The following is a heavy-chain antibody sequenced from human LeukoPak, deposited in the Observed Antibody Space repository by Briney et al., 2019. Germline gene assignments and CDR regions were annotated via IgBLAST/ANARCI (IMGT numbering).Heavy chain of an antibody. D-gene: IGHD6-13*01. CDR2: INHSGST. J-gene: IGHJ4*02. Sequence: SETLSLTCTVSGGSISSGRHYWGWIRQPPGKGLEWIGEINHSGSTNYNPSLKSRVTISVDTSKNQFSLKLSSVTAADTAVYYCARDGNWYSSSWFDYWGQGTLVTVSS. CDR1: GGSISSGRHY. CDR3: ARDGNWYSSSWFDY. V-gene: IGHV4-39*07.